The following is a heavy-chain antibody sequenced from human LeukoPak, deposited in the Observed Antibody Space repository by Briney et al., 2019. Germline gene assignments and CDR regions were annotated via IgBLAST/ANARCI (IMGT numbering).Heavy chain of an antibody. CDR3: ARPSNYVNPYMDV. CDR2: IYPGDSDT. Sequence: GESLKISCKGSGYSFAAYSIAWVRQMPGKGLEWMGIIYPGDSDTRYSPSFQGQVAISADKSISTAYLQWSSLKASDTAMYYCARPSNYVNPYMDVWGKGTTVTVSS. V-gene: IGHV5-51*01. CDR1: GYSFAAYS. D-gene: IGHD4-11*01. J-gene: IGHJ6*03.